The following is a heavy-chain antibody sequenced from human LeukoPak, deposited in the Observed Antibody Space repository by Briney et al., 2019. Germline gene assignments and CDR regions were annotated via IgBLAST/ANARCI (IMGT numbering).Heavy chain of an antibody. V-gene: IGHV3-33*01. CDR3: ARGYPQARGLEWLLYGFYYYYMDV. Sequence: PGGSLRLSCAASGFTFSSYGMHWVRQAPGKGLEWVAVIWYDGSNKYYADSVKGRFTISRDNSKNTLYLQMNSLRAEDTAVYYCARGYPQARGLEWLLYGFYYYYMDVWGKGTTVTVSS. CDR1: GFTFSSYG. D-gene: IGHD3-3*01. CDR2: IWYDGSNK. J-gene: IGHJ6*03.